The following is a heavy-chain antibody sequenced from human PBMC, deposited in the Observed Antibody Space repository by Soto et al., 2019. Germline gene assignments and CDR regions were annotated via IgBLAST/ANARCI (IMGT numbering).Heavy chain of an antibody. CDR3: ARSGSELDY. CDR2: IKEDGSEK. Sequence: GGSLRLSCAASGFTFSSYAMSWVRQAPGKGLEWVANIKEDGSEKHYVDSVKGRFTISRDNTKSSLYLQMNSLRAEDTAVYYCARSGSELDYWGQGTLVTVSS. CDR1: GFTFSSYA. J-gene: IGHJ4*02. V-gene: IGHV3-7*01. D-gene: IGHD3-10*01.